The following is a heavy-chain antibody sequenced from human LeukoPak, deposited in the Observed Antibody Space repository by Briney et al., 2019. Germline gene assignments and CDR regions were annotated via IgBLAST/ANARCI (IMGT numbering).Heavy chain of an antibody. CDR1: GFTFNNYG. Sequence: GGSLRLSCAASGFTFNNYGMYWVRQAPGKGLEWVAVIWYDGSNKYYADSVRGRFNISRDNSKNTVYLHLHSLRAEDTAVYYCAKDLNGDYLDYWGLGTLVTVSS. CDR2: IWYDGSNK. J-gene: IGHJ4*01. V-gene: IGHV3-33*06. CDR3: AKDLNGDYLDY. D-gene: IGHD4-17*01.